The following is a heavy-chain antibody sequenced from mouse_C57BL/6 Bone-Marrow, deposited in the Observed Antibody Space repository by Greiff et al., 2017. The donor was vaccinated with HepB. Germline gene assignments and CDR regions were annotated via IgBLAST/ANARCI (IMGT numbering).Heavy chain of an antibody. CDR2: ISDGGSYT. CDR1: GFTFSSYA. V-gene: IGHV5-4*01. CDR3: GRDEGLRAWFAY. Sequence: EVMLVESGGGLVKPGGSLKLSCAASGFTFSSYAMSWVRQTPEKRLEWVATISDGGSYTYYPDNVKGRFTISRDNAKNNLYLQMSHLKSEDTAMYYCGRDEGLRAWFAYWGQGTLVTVSA. J-gene: IGHJ3*01. D-gene: IGHD2-4*01.